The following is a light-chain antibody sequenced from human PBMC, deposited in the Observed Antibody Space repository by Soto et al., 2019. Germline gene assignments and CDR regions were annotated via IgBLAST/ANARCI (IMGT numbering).Light chain of an antibody. CDR2: SNN. CDR1: RSNIGSNT. CDR3: AAWDDSLNGPV. Sequence: QSVLTQPPSASGTPGQRVTFSCSGSRSNIGSNTVNWYQQLPGTAPKLLIYSNNQRPSGVPDRFSGSKSGTSASLAISGLQSEDEADYYCAAWDDSLNGPVFGGGTKVTVL. J-gene: IGLJ2*01. V-gene: IGLV1-44*01.